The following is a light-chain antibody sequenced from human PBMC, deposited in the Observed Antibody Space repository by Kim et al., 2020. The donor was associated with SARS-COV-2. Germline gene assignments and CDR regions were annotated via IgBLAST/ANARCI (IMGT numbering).Light chain of an antibody. V-gene: IGKV3-15*01. CDR1: QSINTN. CDR2: STS. J-gene: IGKJ2*01. Sequence: EIVMTQSPATLSVSPGERATLSCRASQSINTNLAWYQQKPGQAPRLLIYSTSTRATGVPARFSGSGSGTDFTLTISSLQSEDVALYYCQQYNDWPPGYTFGQGTKLEI. CDR3: QQYNDWPPGYT.